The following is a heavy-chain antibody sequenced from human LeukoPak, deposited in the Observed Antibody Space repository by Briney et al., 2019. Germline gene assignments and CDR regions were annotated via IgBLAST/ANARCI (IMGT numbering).Heavy chain of an antibody. Sequence: PGGSLRLSCAASGFTFSSYWMSWVRQAPGKGLEWVANMKQDGSNKYYADSVKGRFTISRDNSKNTLYLQMNSLRAEDTALYYCAIMHPYYDGSGYWVQWGQGTLATVSS. D-gene: IGHD3-22*01. V-gene: IGHV3-7*03. J-gene: IGHJ4*02. CDR2: MKQDGSNK. CDR1: GFTFSSYW. CDR3: AIMHPYYDGSGYWVQ.